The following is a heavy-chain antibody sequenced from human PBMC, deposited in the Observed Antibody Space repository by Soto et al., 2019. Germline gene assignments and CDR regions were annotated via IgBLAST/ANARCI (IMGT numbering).Heavy chain of an antibody. V-gene: IGHV1-18*01. CDR2: PSVHTGQT. Sequence: QLVQSGPEVKKPGASVKVSCRASDYTFTKYGVSWVRQAPGQGLEWLGWPSVHTGQTRYARKVQGRATMTADTSATTAYMELRSLISDDTAVYYCARARYCSSPSCYNHYYYGMDIWGQGTTVTVSS. D-gene: IGHD2-2*02. J-gene: IGHJ6*02. CDR1: DYTFTKYG. CDR3: ARARYCSSPSCYNHYYYGMDI.